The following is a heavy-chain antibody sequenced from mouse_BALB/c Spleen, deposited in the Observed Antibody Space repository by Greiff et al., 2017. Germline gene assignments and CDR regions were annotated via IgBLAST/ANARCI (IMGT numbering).Heavy chain of an antibody. Sequence: EVKLMESGGGLVQPGGSRKLSCATSGFTFTDYYMSWVRQPPGKALEWLGFIRNKANGYTTEYSASVKGRFTISRDNSQSILYLQMNTLRAEDSATYYCAREPWFAYWGQGTLVTVSA. CDR2: IRNKANGYTT. J-gene: IGHJ3*01. V-gene: IGHV7-3*02. CDR3: AREPWFAY. CDR1: GFTFTDYY.